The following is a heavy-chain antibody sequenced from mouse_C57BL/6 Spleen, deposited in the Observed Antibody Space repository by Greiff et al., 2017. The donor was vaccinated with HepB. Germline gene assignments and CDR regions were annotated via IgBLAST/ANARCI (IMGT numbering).Heavy chain of an antibody. CDR3: ARVFYYYGSSYEAYAMDY. D-gene: IGHD1-1*01. CDR1: GFNIKNTY. Sequence: VHVKQSVAELVRPGASVKLSCTASGFNIKNTYMHWVKQRPEQGLEWIGRIDPANGNTKYAPKFQGKATITADTSSNTAYLQLSSLTSEDTAIYYCARVFYYYGSSYEAYAMDYWGQGTSVTVSS. CDR2: IDPANGNT. V-gene: IGHV14-3*01. J-gene: IGHJ4*01.